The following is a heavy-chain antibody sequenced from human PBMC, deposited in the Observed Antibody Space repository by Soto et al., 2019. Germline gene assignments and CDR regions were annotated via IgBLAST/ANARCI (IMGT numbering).Heavy chain of an antibody. V-gene: IGHV3-23*01. CDR1: GFTFSSYS. D-gene: IGHD6-19*01. J-gene: IGHJ4*02. Sequence: GGSLRLSFAASGFTFSSYSMSWVRQAPGKGLEWVSGISGSGGSTYYADSVKGRFTISRDNSKNTLYLQMNSLRAEDTAVYYCAKDRKSGSGWYWDYWGQGALVTVSS. CDR3: AKDRKSGSGWYWDY. CDR2: ISGSGGST.